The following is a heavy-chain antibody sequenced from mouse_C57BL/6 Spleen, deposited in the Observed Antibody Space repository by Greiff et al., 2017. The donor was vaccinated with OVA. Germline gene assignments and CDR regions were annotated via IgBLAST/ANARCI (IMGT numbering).Heavy chain of an antibody. D-gene: IGHD2-3*01. J-gene: IGHJ1*03. CDR2: ISYDGSN. CDR1: GYSITSGYY. Sequence: VQLKESGPGLVKPSQSLSLTCSVTGYSITSGYYWNWIRQFPGNKLEWMGYISYDGSNNYNPSLKNRISITRDTSKNQFFLKLNSVTTEDTATYYCARELEMDWYFDVWGTGTTVTVSS. CDR3: ARELEMDWYFDV. V-gene: IGHV3-6*01.